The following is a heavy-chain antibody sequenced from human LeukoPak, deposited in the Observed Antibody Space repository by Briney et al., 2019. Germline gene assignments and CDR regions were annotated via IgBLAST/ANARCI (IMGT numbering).Heavy chain of an antibody. CDR1: GFTFSDYA. V-gene: IGHV3-23*01. CDR2: ITTNGVSA. D-gene: IGHD2-15*01. CDR3: AKLTPASNY. Sequence: GGSLRLSCAASGFTFSDYAMTWVRQAPGKGLEWVSSITTNGVSANYADSVKDRFTISRDNSKNTLYLQMNSLRAEDTALYYCAKLTPASNYWGQGTLVTVSS. J-gene: IGHJ4*02.